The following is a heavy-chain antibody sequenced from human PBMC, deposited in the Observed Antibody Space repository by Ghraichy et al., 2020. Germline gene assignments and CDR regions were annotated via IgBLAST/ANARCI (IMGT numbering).Heavy chain of an antibody. CDR1: GFTFNTYW. J-gene: IGHJ4*02. V-gene: IGHV3-7*01. Sequence: AGSLRLSCAASGFTFNTYWMSWVRQAPGKGLEWVANIKQDGSEENYVDSVKGRFTISRDNAKNSLFLQMNSLRAEDTAVYYCTRNKVKNDFWGQGTLVIVSS. CDR2: IKQDGSEE. D-gene: IGHD2-21*01. CDR3: TRNKVKNDF.